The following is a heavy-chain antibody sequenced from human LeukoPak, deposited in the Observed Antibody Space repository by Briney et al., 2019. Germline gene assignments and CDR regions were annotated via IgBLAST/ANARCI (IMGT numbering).Heavy chain of an antibody. CDR2: ISGSSGNT. CDR3: AKQPRRGYTMIVVVITPTGYYFDY. CDR1: GFTFSSYA. D-gene: IGHD3-22*01. Sequence: GGSLRLSCAASGFTFSSYAMSWVRQAPGKGLEWVSAISGSSGNTYYADSVKGRFTISRDNSKNTLYLQMNSLRAEDTAVYYCAKQPRRGYTMIVVVITPTGYYFDYWGQGTLVTVSS. J-gene: IGHJ4*02. V-gene: IGHV3-23*01.